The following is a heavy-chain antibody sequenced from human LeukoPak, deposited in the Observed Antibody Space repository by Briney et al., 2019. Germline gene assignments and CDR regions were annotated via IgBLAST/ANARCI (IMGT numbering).Heavy chain of an antibody. J-gene: IGHJ4*02. CDR2: INSDGSST. CDR3: SRDMYGLGAY. V-gene: IGHV3-74*01. D-gene: IGHD3-10*02. CDR1: GFTFSSYW. Sequence: PGGSLRLSCAASGFTFSSYWMHWVRQAPGKGLVWVSRINSDGSSTNYADSVKGRFTTSRDNAKNTLYLQMNSLRAEDRAVYYCSRDMYGLGAYWGQGTLVTVSS.